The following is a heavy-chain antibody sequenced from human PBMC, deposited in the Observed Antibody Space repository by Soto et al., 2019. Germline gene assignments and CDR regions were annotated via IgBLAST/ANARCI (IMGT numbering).Heavy chain of an antibody. V-gene: IGHV1-24*01. Sequence: ASVKVSCKVSGYTLTELSMHWVRQAPGKGIEWMGGFDPEEGETIYAQKYQGRVTMTEDTSTDTAYMELSSLRSEDTAVYYCATDRDYYDSSGYYYWFDPWGQGTLVTVSS. CDR3: ATDRDYYDSSGYYYWFDP. CDR1: GYTLTELS. J-gene: IGHJ5*02. D-gene: IGHD3-22*01. CDR2: FDPEEGET.